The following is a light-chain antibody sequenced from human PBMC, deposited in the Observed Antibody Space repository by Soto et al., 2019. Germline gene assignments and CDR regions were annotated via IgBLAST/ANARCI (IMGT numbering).Light chain of an antibody. V-gene: IGKV1-5*01. CDR2: DAS. Sequence: DFQMTQSPSTLSASVGDRVTITCRASQSISSWLAWYQQKPGKAPKLLIYDASSLESGVPSRFSGSGSGTEFTLTISSLQPDDFATYYCQQYNSYPWTFGQGTKV. CDR3: QQYNSYPWT. CDR1: QSISSW. J-gene: IGKJ1*01.